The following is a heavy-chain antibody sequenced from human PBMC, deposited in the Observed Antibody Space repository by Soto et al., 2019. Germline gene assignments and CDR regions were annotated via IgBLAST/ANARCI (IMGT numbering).Heavy chain of an antibody. D-gene: IGHD2-2*01. J-gene: IGHJ4*02. V-gene: IGHV1-2*04. CDR2: INPNSGGT. CDR3: ARGSLITTSTSAAKDY. CDR1: GYTFTGYY. Sequence: EASVKVSCKASGYTFTGYYMHWVRQAPGQGLEWMGWINPNSGGTNYAQKFQGWVTMTRDTSISTAYMELSRLRSDDTAVYYCARGSLITTSTSAAKDYWGQGTLVTVSS.